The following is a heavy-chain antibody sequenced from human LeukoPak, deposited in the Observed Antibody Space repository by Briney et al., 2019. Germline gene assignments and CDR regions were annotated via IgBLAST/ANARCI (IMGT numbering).Heavy chain of an antibody. V-gene: IGHV3-30*02. J-gene: IGHJ4*02. CDR1: GFTFSSYG. D-gene: IGHD3-9*01. CDR2: IRYDGSNK. Sequence: GGSLRLSCAASGFTFSSYGMHWVRQAPGKGLEWVAFIRYDGSNKYYADSVKGRFTISRDNSKNTLYLQMNSLRAEDTAVYYCAKDHRNRAWFDYYWGQGTLVTVSS. CDR3: AKDHRNRAWFDYY.